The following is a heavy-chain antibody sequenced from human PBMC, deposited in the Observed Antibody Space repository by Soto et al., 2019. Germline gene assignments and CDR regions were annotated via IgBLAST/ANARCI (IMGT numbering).Heavy chain of an antibody. D-gene: IGHD2-2*01. V-gene: IGHV4-39*01. Sequence: SETLSLTCTVSGGSITSRNYYWGWIRQSPGKGLEWIGSVFYTGSTYYNPSLKSRVTISVDTSKSRFSLNLNSLTAADTAVYYCVGHPNTDEFAKPYWYFDLWGRGTLVTVSS. J-gene: IGHJ2*01. CDR3: VGHPNTDEFAKPYWYFDL. CDR1: GGSITSRNYY. CDR2: VFYTGST.